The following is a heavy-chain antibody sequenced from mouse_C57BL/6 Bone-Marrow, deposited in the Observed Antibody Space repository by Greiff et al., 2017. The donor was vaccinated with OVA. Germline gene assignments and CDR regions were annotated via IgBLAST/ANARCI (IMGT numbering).Heavy chain of an antibody. V-gene: IGHV1-69*01. CDR1: GYTFTSYW. CDR3: ARGGLRRNFDV. CDR2: IDPSDSYT. D-gene: IGHD2-4*01. J-gene: IGHJ1*03. Sequence: VQLQQPGAELVMPGASVKLSCKASGYTFTSYWMHWVKQRPGQGLEWIGEIDPSDSYTNYNQKFKGKSPLTVDKSSSTAYMQLSSLTSEDSAVYYCARGGLRRNFDVWGTGTTVTVSS.